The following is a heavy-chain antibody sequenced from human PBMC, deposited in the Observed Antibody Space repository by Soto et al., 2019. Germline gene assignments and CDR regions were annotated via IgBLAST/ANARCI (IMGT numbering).Heavy chain of an antibody. CDR1: GDSVSSNSAG. CDR3: ARGEQYSGRIFDY. CDR2: TYYRSKWYY. J-gene: IGHJ4*01. V-gene: IGHV6-1*01. Sequence: CAITGDSVSSNSAGWSWVRQSPSRGLEWLGRTYYRSKWYYEYAVSVRGRITINPDTSKNQYSLQLNSVTPEDTAVYFCARGEQYSGRIFDYWGQGTLVTVSS. D-gene: IGHD1-26*01.